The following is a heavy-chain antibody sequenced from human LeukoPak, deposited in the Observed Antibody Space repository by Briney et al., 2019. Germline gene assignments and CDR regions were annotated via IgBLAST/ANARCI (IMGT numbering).Heavy chain of an antibody. CDR2: IIPIFGGA. J-gene: IGHJ4*02. V-gene: IGHV1-69*05. CDR1: GGTFSGYA. CDR3: ARVTYYYDSSGYYYPMDY. D-gene: IGHD3-22*01. Sequence: SVKVSCKASGGTFSGYAISWVRQAPGQGLEWMGGIIPIFGGANYAQKFQGRVTITTDESMSTAYVELSSLRAEDTAVYYCARVTYYYDSSGYYYPMDYWGQGTLVTVSS.